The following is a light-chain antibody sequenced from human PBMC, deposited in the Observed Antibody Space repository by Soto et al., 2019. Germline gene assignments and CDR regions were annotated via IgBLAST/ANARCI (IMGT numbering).Light chain of an antibody. Sequence: DIQMTQSPSSLSASVGDRVTITCRASQGISNYLAWYQQKPGKVPKLLSYAASTLKSGVPSRFSGSGSGTDFTLTISSLQPEDVATYYWQKYNSAPLTFGVGNKVEIK. J-gene: IGKJ4*01. CDR2: AAS. CDR1: QGISNY. CDR3: QKYNSAPLT. V-gene: IGKV1-27*01.